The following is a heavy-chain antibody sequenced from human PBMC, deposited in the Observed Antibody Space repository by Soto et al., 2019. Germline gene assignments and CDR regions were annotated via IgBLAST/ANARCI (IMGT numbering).Heavy chain of an antibody. Sequence: SETLSLTCTVSGGSISSYYWSWIRQPPGKGLEWIGYIYYSGSTNYNPSLKSRVAISVDTSKNQFSLKLSSVTAADTAVYYCASRYLEHCVSSSCSAPYYYWGQGALVTVYS. CDR3: ASRYLEHCVSSSCSAPYYY. CDR2: IYYSGST. D-gene: IGHD2-2*01. J-gene: IGHJ4*02. V-gene: IGHV4-59*01. CDR1: GGSISSYY.